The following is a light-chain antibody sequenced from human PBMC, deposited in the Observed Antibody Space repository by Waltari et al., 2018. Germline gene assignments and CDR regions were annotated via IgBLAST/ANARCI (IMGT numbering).Light chain of an antibody. Sequence: QSALTQPRSVSGSPGQSVTIPCTGTSGDVGSYISVSWYQHHPGKAPKLIIYDVNTRPAGVPDYFSGSKSGNTASLTISGLQAEDEADYYCCSYAGSFIYVFGTGTKVTVL. J-gene: IGLJ1*01. CDR3: CSYAGSFIYV. CDR1: SGDVGSYIS. V-gene: IGLV2-11*01. CDR2: DVN.